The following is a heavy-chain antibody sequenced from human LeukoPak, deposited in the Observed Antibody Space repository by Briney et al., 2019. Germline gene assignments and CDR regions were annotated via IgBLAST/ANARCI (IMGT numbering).Heavy chain of an antibody. D-gene: IGHD6-19*01. CDR3: ARTLTGGWSLDY. V-gene: IGHV4-59*01. CDR2: IDYSGST. CDR1: GGSISSFY. Sequence: SETLSLTCTVSGGSISSFYWSWIRQPPGKGLEWIGNIDYSGSTIYNPALKSRVTVSVDTSKNQFSLNLTSVTAADMAVYYCARTLTGGWSLDYWGQGTLVTVSS. J-gene: IGHJ4*02.